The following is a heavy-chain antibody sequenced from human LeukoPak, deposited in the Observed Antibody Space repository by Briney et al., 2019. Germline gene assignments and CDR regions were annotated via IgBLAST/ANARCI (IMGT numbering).Heavy chain of an antibody. CDR2: INHSGST. CDR1: GGSFSGYY. Sequence: PSDNLSLTCAVYGGSFSGYYWGWIRQPPGKGLEWIGEINHSGSTNYNPSLKSRVTISVDTSKNQFSLKLSSVTAADTAVYYCARGLRYLSSSTSCYNYWGQGTLVTVSS. J-gene: IGHJ4*02. D-gene: IGHD2-2*02. CDR3: ARGLRYLSSSTSCYNY. V-gene: IGHV4-34*01.